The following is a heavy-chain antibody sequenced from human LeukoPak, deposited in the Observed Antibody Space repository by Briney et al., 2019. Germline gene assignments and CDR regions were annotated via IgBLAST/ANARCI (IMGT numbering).Heavy chain of an antibody. D-gene: IGHD1/OR15-1a*01. V-gene: IGHV3-21*01. CDR3: AVSNNGFFDI. J-gene: IGHJ3*02. CDR2: ISSSSSYI. CDR1: GFTFSSYS. Sequence: GGSLRLSCAASGFTFSSYSMNWVRQAPGKGLEWVSSISSSSSYIYYADSVKGRFTISRDNANNSLYLQMNSLRAEDTAVYYCAVSNNGFFDIWGQGTMVTVSS.